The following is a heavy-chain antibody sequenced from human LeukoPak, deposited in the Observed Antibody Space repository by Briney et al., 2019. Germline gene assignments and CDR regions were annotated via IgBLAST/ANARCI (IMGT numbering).Heavy chain of an antibody. V-gene: IGHV3-21*01. CDR1: GFTFSSYS. D-gene: IGHD4-11*01. CDR2: ISSSSSYI. J-gene: IGHJ5*02. CDR3: ARDHLRANTVSA. Sequence: GGSLRLSCAASGFTFSSYSMNWVRQAPGKGLEWVSSISSSSSYIYYADSVKGRFTISRDNAKNSLYLQMNSLRAEDTAVYYCARDHLRANTVSAWGQGTLVTVSS.